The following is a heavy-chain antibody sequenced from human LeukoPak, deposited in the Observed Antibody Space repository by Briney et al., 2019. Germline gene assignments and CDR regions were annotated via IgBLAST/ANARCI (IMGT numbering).Heavy chain of an antibody. V-gene: IGHV4-39*07. CDR1: GGSISSSSYY. CDR3: ARGGGLIAADAEDWFDP. CDR2: IYYSGST. Sequence: SETLSLTCTVSGGSISSSSYYWGWIRQPPGKGLEWIGRIYYSGSTYYNPSLKSRVTISVDTSKNQFSLKLSSVTAADTAVYYCARGGGLIAADAEDWFDPWGQGTLVTVSS. J-gene: IGHJ5*02. D-gene: IGHD6-13*01.